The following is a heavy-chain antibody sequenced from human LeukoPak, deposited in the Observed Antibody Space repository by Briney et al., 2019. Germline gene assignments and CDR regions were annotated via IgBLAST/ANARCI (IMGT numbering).Heavy chain of an antibody. CDR3: ARDSGYADWGTLSY. Sequence: ASVKVSCKASGYTFTGYYMHWVRQAPGQGLEWMGWINPNSGGTNYAQKFQGRVTMTRDTSISTAYVELRSLRSDDTAVYYCARDSGYADWGTLSYWGQGTLVTVSS. J-gene: IGHJ4*02. CDR1: GYTFTGYY. V-gene: IGHV1-2*02. CDR2: INPNSGGT. D-gene: IGHD5-12*01.